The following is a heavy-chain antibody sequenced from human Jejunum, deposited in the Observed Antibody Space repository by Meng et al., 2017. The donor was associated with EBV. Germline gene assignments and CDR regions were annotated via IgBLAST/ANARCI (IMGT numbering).Heavy chain of an antibody. D-gene: IGHD3-22*01. CDR2: IYYSGNT. V-gene: IGHV4-61*01. CDR3: ARVVDYYERSGYPDF. CDR1: GGSVSTASYY. J-gene: IGHJ4*02. Sequence: QVRLQEPGPGLVKPSETLALTCTVSGGSVSTASYYWSWIRQSPGKGLEWIGYIYYSGNTNYNPSLKSRATITVDTSKNQFSLKLSSVTAADTAVYYCARVVDYYERSGYPDFWGQGTLVTVSS.